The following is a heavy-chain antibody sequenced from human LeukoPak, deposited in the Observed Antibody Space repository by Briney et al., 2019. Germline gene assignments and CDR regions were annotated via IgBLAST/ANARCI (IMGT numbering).Heavy chain of an antibody. Sequence: ASVKVSCKASGYTFSSYGISWVRQAPGQGLEWMGVINPSVGTTNYAQKFQGRVTMTRDTSTSTVYMELSSLISEDTAVYHCATNYYGSGIYYKRSFDYWGQGTLVTVSP. CDR2: INPSVGTT. CDR1: GYTFSSYG. D-gene: IGHD3-10*01. J-gene: IGHJ4*02. V-gene: IGHV1-46*01. CDR3: ATNYYGSGIYYKRSFDY.